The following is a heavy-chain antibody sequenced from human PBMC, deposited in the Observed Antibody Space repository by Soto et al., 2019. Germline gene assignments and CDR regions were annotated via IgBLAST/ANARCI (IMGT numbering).Heavy chain of an antibody. Sequence: GGALRVSCAASGFTCSSYEMNWVRQAPGKGLEWVSYISSSGTTKYYADSVKGRFTISRDNAKNSLYLQMNSLIAEDKAVYLWARAPQNYCGRVWLVTV. V-gene: IGHV3-48*03. CDR1: GFTCSSYE. CDR3: ARAPQNY. CDR2: ISSSGTTK. J-gene: IGHJ4*02.